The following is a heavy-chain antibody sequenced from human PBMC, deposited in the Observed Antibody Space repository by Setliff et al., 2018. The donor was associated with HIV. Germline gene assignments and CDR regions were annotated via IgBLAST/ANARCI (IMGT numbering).Heavy chain of an antibody. Sequence: GASVKVSCKTSGYSFTTYYIHWMRQAPGQGLEWVGLMYTSGGGAKYAQKFQGRVTMTRDTSTRTVYMELSSLRSEDTAVYSCARVEGATATLTDWGQGTLVTVSS. J-gene: IGHJ4*02. D-gene: IGHD1-26*01. V-gene: IGHV1-46*01. CDR2: MYTSGGGA. CDR1: GYSFTTYY. CDR3: ARVEGATATLTD.